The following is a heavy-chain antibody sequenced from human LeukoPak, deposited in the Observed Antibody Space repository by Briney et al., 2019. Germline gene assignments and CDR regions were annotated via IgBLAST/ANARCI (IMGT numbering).Heavy chain of an antibody. CDR1: GYTFTGYY. J-gene: IGHJ4*02. V-gene: IGHV1-2*02. Sequence: GASVKVSCKASGYTFTGYYMHWVRQAPGQGLEWMGWINPNSGGTNYAQKFQGRVTMTRDTSISTAYMELSRLRSDDTAVYYCARDDLRGSYYYPPYDYWGQGTLVTVSS. D-gene: IGHD1-26*01. CDR2: INPNSGGT. CDR3: ARDDLRGSYYYPPYDY.